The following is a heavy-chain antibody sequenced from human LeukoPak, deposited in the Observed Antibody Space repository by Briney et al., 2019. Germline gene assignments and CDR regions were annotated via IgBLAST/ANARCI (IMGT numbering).Heavy chain of an antibody. Sequence: PGGSLRLSCAASGFTFSDYYMSWICQAPGKGLEWVSYISSSGSTIYYADSVKGRFTISRDNAKNSLYLQMNSLRAEDAAVYYCARVGYCSGGSCYSWDYYGMDVWGQGTTVTVSS. CDR1: GFTFSDYY. CDR3: ARVGYCSGGSCYSWDYYGMDV. V-gene: IGHV3-11*01. CDR2: ISSSGSTI. D-gene: IGHD2-15*01. J-gene: IGHJ6*02.